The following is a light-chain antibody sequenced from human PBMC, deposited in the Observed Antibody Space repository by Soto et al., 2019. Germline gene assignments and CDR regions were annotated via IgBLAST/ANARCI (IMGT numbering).Light chain of an antibody. Sequence: DVEMTQSPSTLPTSIGDRVTINCRASQNVSNWLAWYQQKPGKAPKLLIYKASRLESGVPSRFSASGSGTDFTLTINSLQSDYFATYFCQQYSKESAFGQGNKLEIK. CDR2: KAS. CDR3: QQYSKESA. V-gene: IGKV1-5*03. J-gene: IGKJ2*01. CDR1: QNVSNW.